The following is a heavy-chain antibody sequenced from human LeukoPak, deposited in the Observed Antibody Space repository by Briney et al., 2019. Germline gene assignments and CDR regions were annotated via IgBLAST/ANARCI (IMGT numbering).Heavy chain of an antibody. CDR3: ARDLNWVGDAFDI. J-gene: IGHJ3*02. V-gene: IGHV3-11*04. Sequence: GGSLRLSCAASGFIFSDYYMNWVRQGPGKGLEWVSYISSSGSRIYYADTVKGRFTISRDNSKNSLYLQMNSLRAEDTAVYYCARDLNWVGDAFDIWGQGTMVTVSS. D-gene: IGHD1-1*01. CDR2: ISSSGSRI. CDR1: GFIFSDYY.